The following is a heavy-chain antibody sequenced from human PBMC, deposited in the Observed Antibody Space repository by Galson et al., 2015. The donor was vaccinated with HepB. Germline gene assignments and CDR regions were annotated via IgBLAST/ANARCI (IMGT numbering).Heavy chain of an antibody. CDR1: GFTVSSNY. V-gene: IGHV3-53*01. J-gene: IGHJ4*02. Sequence: SLRPSCAASGFTVSSNYMTWVRQAPGKGLEWVSVIYTNGNPYYADSVKGRFTISRDNSKNTLYLQMNDLRAEDTAVYYCARSSEHGYNSRLQFDYWGQGTLVTVSS. D-gene: IGHD6-13*01. CDR3: ARSSEHGYNSRLQFDY. CDR2: IYTNGNP.